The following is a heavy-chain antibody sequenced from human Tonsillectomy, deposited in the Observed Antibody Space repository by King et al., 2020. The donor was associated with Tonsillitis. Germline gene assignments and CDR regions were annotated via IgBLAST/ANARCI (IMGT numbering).Heavy chain of an antibody. V-gene: IGHV3-9*01. CDR2: ISWNSGRI. J-gene: IGHJ4*02. D-gene: IGHD3-22*01. CDR3: AKGKGPMIVATIDY. Sequence: VQLVESGGGLVQPGRSLRLSCAASGFTFDDYAMHWVRQAPGKGLEWVSGISWNSGRIAYADSVKGRFTISRDNAKNSLYLQMNSLRAEDTAFFYCAKGKGPMIVATIDYWGQGTLVTVSS. CDR1: GFTFDDYA.